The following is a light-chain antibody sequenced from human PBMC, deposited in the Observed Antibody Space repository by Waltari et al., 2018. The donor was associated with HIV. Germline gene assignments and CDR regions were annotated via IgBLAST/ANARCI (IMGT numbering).Light chain of an antibody. CDR2: RNN. Sequence: SVLTQPPSASGTPGQRVTISCSGSTSNIGRNDVFWYQPLPGAAPKLLIHRNNQRPSGVPDRFSVSTSGTSASLAISGLRSEDEADYYCVAWDDSLRGVVFGGGTKVAAL. J-gene: IGLJ2*01. CDR3: VAWDDSLRGVV. V-gene: IGLV1-47*01. CDR1: TSNIGRND.